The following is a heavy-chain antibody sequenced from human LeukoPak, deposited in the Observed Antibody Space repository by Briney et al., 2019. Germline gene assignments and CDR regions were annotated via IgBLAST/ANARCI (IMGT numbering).Heavy chain of an antibody. CDR2: IGGSGGST. D-gene: IGHD3-9*01. Sequence: GGSLRLSCAASGFTFSSYAMSWVRQAPGKGLEWVSAIGGSGGSTYYADSVKGRFTISRDNSKNTLYLQMNSLRAEDTAVYYCAKEDYDILTGYKDPYYFDYWGQGTLVTVSS. CDR3: AKEDYDILTGYKDPYYFDY. J-gene: IGHJ4*02. V-gene: IGHV3-23*01. CDR1: GFTFSSYA.